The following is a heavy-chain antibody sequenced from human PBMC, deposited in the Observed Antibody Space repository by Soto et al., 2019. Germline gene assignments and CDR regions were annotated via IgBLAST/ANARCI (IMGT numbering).Heavy chain of an antibody. CDR3: ARGQANYGYSYSGMDV. Sequence: QVQLVESGGGVVQPGRSLRLSCAASGFTFSSYAMHWVRQAPGKGLEWVAVISYDGSNTYYADSVKGRFTISRDNSKKTLYLQMNSLRAEDTAVYYCARGQANYGYSYSGMDVWCQGTTVTVSS. CDR2: ISYDGSNT. V-gene: IGHV3-30-3*01. J-gene: IGHJ6*02. D-gene: IGHD1-7*01. CDR1: GFTFSSYA.